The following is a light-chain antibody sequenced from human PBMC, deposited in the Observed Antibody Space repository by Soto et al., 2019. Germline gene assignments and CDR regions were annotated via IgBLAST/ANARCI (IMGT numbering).Light chain of an antibody. CDR1: SSDVDSYKY. J-gene: IGLJ2*01. CDR2: EVS. CDR3: SSYPTNNLLI. V-gene: IGLV2-14*01. Sequence: QSALTQPASVSGSPGQSITISCTATSSDVDSYKYVSWYQHHPGKAPKVMIYEVSHRSSGVSDRFSGSKSGNTASLTISGLQAEDEAYYYCSSYPTNNLLIFGGGTKLTVL.